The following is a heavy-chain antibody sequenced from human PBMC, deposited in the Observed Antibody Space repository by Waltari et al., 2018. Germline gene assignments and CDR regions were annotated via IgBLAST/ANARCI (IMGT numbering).Heavy chain of an antibody. CDR3: VRDHWGPDY. CDR2: IHKDGSEK. D-gene: IGHD7-27*01. CDR1: GFTFTAYW. V-gene: IGHV3-7*01. J-gene: IGHJ4*02. Sequence: EVHLVESGGGLVQPGGSLRLSCAASGFTFTAYWMSWVRQAPGKGQEWVANIHKDGSEKNYVDYVKGRFTISRDNAKDSVYLQMNSLRADDTAMYYCVRDHWGPDYWGQGTLVTVSS.